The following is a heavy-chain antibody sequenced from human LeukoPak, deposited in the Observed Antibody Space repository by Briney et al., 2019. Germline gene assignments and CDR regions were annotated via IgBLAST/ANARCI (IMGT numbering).Heavy chain of an antibody. D-gene: IGHD6-19*01. CDR2: ISGSGGST. Sequence: GGSLRLSCTASGFSFSNHYMRWVRQAPGKGLEWVSAISGSGGSTYYADSVKGRFTISRDNSKNTLYLQMNSLRAEDTAVYYCAKKGEQWLVLGPPLDWGQGTLVTVSS. CDR3: AKKGEQWLVLGPPLD. CDR1: GFSFSNHY. J-gene: IGHJ4*02. V-gene: IGHV3-23*01.